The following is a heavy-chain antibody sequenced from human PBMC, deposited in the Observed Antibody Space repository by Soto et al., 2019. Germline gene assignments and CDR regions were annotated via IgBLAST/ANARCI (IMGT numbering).Heavy chain of an antibody. J-gene: IGHJ4*02. D-gene: IGHD2-15*01. Sequence: QVQLMQSGAEVQMPGASVKVACKASGYTFASLDINWVRQTTGQGLEWMGWMSPGNGKTGYSQKFQGRISMSRDTSLSTAYLELNSLRPEDTAVDYCARGVLQGVDYWGQGTLVTVSS. CDR2: MSPGNGKT. CDR1: GYTFASLD. V-gene: IGHV1-8*02. CDR3: ARGVLQGVDY.